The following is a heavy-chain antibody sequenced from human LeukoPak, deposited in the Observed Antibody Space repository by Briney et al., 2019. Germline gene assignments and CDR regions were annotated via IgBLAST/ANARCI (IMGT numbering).Heavy chain of an antibody. Sequence: PGESLKISCKGSGYSFTSYWIGWVRQRPGKGLEWMGMIYPGNSDTIYGPSFQGQVTISADQSITTAYLQWSSLKASDTAMYYCARHTWGSGSHPFMDVWGKGTTITVSS. CDR1: GYSFTSYW. CDR2: IYPGNSDT. D-gene: IGHD3-10*01. CDR3: ARHTWGSGSHPFMDV. J-gene: IGHJ6*03. V-gene: IGHV5-51*01.